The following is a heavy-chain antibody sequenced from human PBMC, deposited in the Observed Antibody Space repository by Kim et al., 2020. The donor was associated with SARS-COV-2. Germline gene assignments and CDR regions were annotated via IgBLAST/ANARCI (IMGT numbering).Heavy chain of an antibody. CDR1: GFTFSTYW. V-gene: IGHV3-7*01. D-gene: IGHD1-26*01. J-gene: IGHJ3*01. CDR3: ARDGSIGNGRTFDV. Sequence: GGSLRLSCAASGFTFSTYWMSWLRQAPGKGLEWVANIKVDGIEKYHVDSVKGRFTISRDNAPNSLYLQMNSLRAEDTAVYYCARDGSIGNGRTFDVWGQGTRGAVSS. CDR2: IKVDGIEK.